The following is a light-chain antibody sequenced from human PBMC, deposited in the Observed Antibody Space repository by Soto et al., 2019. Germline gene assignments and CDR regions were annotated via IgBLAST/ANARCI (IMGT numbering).Light chain of an antibody. Sequence: QSALTQPRSVSGSPGQSVTISCTGTSSDVGGYNYVSWYQQHPGKAPKLMIYDVSKRPSGVPDRFSGSKSGNTASLTISGLQAEDDSYYYCCSYAGSYTFPYLFGTGTKVTVL. CDR3: CSYAGSYTFPYL. CDR2: DVS. J-gene: IGLJ1*01. V-gene: IGLV2-11*01. CDR1: SSDVGGYNY.